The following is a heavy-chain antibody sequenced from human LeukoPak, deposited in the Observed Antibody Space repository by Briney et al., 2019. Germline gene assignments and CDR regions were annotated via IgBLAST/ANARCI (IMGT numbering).Heavy chain of an antibody. CDR1: GFTFGDYA. CDR3: AKEASSSWTN. J-gene: IGHJ4*02. Sequence: GGSLRLSCTASGFTFGDYAMSWIRQAPGKGLEWVSTITKSGDTTYYVDSVKGRFTISRDNSKNTLYLQMSSLRAEDTALYYCAKEASSSWTNWGQGTLVTVSS. V-gene: IGHV3-23*01. CDR2: ITKSGDTT. D-gene: IGHD6-13*01.